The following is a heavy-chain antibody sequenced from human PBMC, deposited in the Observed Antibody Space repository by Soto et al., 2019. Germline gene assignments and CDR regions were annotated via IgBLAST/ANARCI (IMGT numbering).Heavy chain of an antibody. D-gene: IGHD5-12*01. V-gene: IGHV4-30-4*01. CDR2: IPSRGRP. J-gene: IGHJ5*02. Sequence: QVQLRESGPGLVKPSQTLSLTCSVSGASVAGGSYYRSWVRQPPGKGLEWIGYIPSRGRPFYNPSLTSRGTMSADTSKNQLSLQLTSVTAADTAVYYCARDTYSGYDFGLWGQGTLVTVSS. CDR3: ARDTYSGYDFGL. CDR1: GASVAGGSYY.